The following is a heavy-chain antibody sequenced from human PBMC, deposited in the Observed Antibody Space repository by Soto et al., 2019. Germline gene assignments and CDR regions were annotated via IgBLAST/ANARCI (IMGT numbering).Heavy chain of an antibody. J-gene: IGHJ4*02. V-gene: IGHV4-30-4*01. Sequence: QVRLQESGPGLVKPSQTLSLTCTVSGGSISSGDYFWSWVRQPPGKGLEWIGYIYYTGSTSYNPSLKSRITMSVDTSKNQFSLKVSSVTAAATAVYFCARDDGYYRLYDYWGQGTLVTVSS. CDR1: GGSISSGDYF. D-gene: IGHD3-3*01. CDR2: IYYTGST. CDR3: ARDDGYYRLYDY.